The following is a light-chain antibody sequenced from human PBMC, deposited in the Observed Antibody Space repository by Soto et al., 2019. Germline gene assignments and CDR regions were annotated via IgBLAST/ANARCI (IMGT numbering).Light chain of an antibody. Sequence: QPVLTQPPSASGTPGQRVTISCSGSSSNIGSNYVYWYQQLPGTAPKLLIFRNNQRPSGVPDRFSGSKSGTSASLAIGGLRSEDEADYYCAAWDDTLKVFGGGTKLTVL. CDR1: SSNIGSNY. V-gene: IGLV1-47*01. J-gene: IGLJ3*02. CDR3: AAWDDTLKV. CDR2: RNN.